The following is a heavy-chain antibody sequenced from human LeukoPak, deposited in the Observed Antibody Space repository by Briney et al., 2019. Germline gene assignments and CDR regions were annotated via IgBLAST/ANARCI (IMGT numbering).Heavy chain of an antibody. J-gene: IGHJ4*02. CDR2: IYYSGST. CDR3: ARLRLWLPYSSGWPDY. D-gene: IGHD6-19*01. Sequence: SETLSLTCTVSGGSISSYYWSWIRQPPGKGLEWIGSIYYSGSTYYNPSLKSRVTISVDTSKNQFSLKLSSVTAADTAVYYCARLRLWLPYSSGWPDYWGQGTLVTVSS. V-gene: IGHV4-59*12. CDR1: GGSISSYY.